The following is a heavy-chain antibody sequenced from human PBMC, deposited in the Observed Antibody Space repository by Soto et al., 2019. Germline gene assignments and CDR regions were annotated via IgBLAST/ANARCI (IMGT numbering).Heavy chain of an antibody. D-gene: IGHD2-15*01. V-gene: IGHV3-33*01. Sequence: QVQLVESGGGVVQPGRSLRLSCAASGFTFSSYGMHWVRQAPGKGLEWVAVIWYDGSNKYCADSVKGRFTISRDNSKNTLYLQMNSLRAEDTAVYYCARDRIPVVVAAKVRYYYYYMDVWGKGTTVTVSS. CDR2: IWYDGSNK. CDR3: ARDRIPVVVAAKVRYYYYYMDV. J-gene: IGHJ6*03. CDR1: GFTFSSYG.